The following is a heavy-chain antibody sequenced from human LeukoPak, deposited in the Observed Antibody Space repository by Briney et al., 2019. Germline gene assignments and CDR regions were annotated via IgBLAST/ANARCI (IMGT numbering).Heavy chain of an antibody. CDR3: ARCRYGDYLNYYYGMDV. J-gene: IGHJ6*02. CDR2: INHSGST. D-gene: IGHD4-17*01. V-gene: IGHV4-34*01. Sequence: PSETLSLTCAVYGGSFSGYYWSWIRQPPGKGLEWIGEINHSGSTNYNPSLKSRVTISVDTSKNQFSLKLSSVTAADTAVYYRARCRYGDYLNYYYGMDVWGQGTTVTVSS. CDR1: GGSFSGYY.